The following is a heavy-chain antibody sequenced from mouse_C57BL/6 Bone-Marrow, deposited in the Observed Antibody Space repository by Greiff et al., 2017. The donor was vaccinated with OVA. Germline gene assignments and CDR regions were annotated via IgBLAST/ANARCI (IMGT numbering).Heavy chain of an antibody. CDR1: GFTFSDYY. Sequence: EVQRVESGGGLVQPGGSLKLSCAASGFTFSDYYMYWVRQTPEKRLEWVAYISNGGGSTYYPDTVKGRFTISRDNAKNTLYLQMSRLKSEDTAMYYCAIQTPIYYGSSYGWFAYWGQGTLVTVSA. CDR3: AIQTPIYYGSSYGWFAY. D-gene: IGHD1-1*01. V-gene: IGHV5-12*01. CDR2: ISNGGGST. J-gene: IGHJ3*01.